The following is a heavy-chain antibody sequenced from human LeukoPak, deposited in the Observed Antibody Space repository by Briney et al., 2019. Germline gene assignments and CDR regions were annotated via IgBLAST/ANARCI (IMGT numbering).Heavy chain of an antibody. D-gene: IGHD3-10*01. Sequence: PSETLSLTCTVSGYSISSGYYWGWIRQPPGKGLEWIGSIYHSGSTYYNPSLKSRVTISVDRSKNQFSLRLSSVTAADTAMYYCARVDGSGTYDVWFDPWGQGTLVTVSS. CDR2: IYHSGST. J-gene: IGHJ5*02. CDR1: GYSISSGYY. V-gene: IGHV4-38-2*02. CDR3: ARVDGSGTYDVWFDP.